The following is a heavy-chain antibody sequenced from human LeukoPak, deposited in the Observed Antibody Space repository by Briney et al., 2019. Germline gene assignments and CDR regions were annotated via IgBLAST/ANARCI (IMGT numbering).Heavy chain of an antibody. CDR3: ASFSWGLNYGFDY. Sequence: SETLSLTCAVYGGSFSGYYWSWIRQHPGKGLEWIGYIYYSGSTYYNPSLKSRVTISVDTSKNQFSLKLSSVTAADTAVYYCASFSWGLNYGFDYWGQGTLVTVSS. CDR1: GGSFSGYY. V-gene: IGHV4-31*11. CDR2: IYYSGST. D-gene: IGHD4-11*01. J-gene: IGHJ4*02.